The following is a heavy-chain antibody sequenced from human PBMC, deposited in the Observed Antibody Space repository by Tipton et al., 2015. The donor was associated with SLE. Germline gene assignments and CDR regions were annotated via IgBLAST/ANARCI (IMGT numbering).Heavy chain of an antibody. CDR1: GGSISSSSYY. CDR2: IYYSGST. J-gene: IGHJ3*02. Sequence: TLSLTCTVSGGSISSSSYYWGWIHQPPGKGLEWIGSIYYSGSTYYNPSLKSRVTISVDTSKNQFSLKLSSVTAADTAVYYCARTRYCSSTSCYTPHAFDIWGQGTMVTVSS. CDR3: ARTRYCSSTSCYTPHAFDI. V-gene: IGHV4-39*01. D-gene: IGHD2-2*01.